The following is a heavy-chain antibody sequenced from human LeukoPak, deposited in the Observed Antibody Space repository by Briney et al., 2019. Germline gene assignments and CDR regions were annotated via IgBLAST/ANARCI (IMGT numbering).Heavy chain of an antibody. Sequence: GASVKVSCKASGYTFTSYGISWVRQAPGQGLEWMGWISAYNGNTNYAQKLQGRVTMTTDTSTSTAYMELRSLRSDDTAVYYCARDRAQGLIAVVPATAKSWFDPWGQGTLVTVSS. D-gene: IGHD2-2*01. V-gene: IGHV1-18*01. CDR1: GYTFTSYG. J-gene: IGHJ5*02. CDR2: ISAYNGNT. CDR3: ARDRAQGLIAVVPATAKSWFDP.